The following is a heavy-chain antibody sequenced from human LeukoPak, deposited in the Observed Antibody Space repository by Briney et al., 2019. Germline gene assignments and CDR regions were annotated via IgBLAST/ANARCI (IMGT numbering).Heavy chain of an antibody. Sequence: SETLSLTCTVSGGSISSSSYYWGWISQPPGKALAWIGYIYYSRSTNYNPSLKSRVTISVDTSKNQFSLKLSSVTAADTAVYYCASTVKGPHYYDSSGYISADWYFDLWGRGTLVTVSS. J-gene: IGHJ2*01. CDR2: IYYSRST. CDR3: ASTVKGPHYYDSSGYISADWYFDL. D-gene: IGHD3-22*01. V-gene: IGHV4-61*05. CDR1: GGSISSSSYY.